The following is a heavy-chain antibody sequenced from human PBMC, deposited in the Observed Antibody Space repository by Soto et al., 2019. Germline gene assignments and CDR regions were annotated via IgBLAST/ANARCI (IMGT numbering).Heavy chain of an antibody. J-gene: IGHJ6*02. CDR1: GFTFSSYG. CDR2: IWYDGSNK. D-gene: IGHD3-10*01. V-gene: IGHV3-33*01. Sequence: PGGSLRLSCAASGFTFSSYGMHWVRQAPGKGLEWVAVIWYDGSNKYYADSVKGRFTISRDNSKNTLYLQMNSLRAEDTAVYYCARDSFIVEGITMVRGGNGGGMDVWGQGTTVTVSS. CDR3: ARDSFIVEGITMVRGGNGGGMDV.